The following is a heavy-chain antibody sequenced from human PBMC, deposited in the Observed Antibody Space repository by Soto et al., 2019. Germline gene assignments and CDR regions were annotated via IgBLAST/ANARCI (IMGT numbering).Heavy chain of an antibody. CDR2: ISSSSSYI. CDR1: GFTFSSYS. J-gene: IGHJ4*02. CDR3: ARDRIESYYDSSGYSRFDY. V-gene: IGHV3-21*01. Sequence: EVQLVESGGGLVKPGGSLSLSCAASGFTFSSYSMNWVRQAPGKGLEWVSSISSSSSYIYYADSVKGRFAIPRDNAKNSLYLQMNSLRSEDTAVYYCARDRIESYYDSSGYSRFDYWGQGTLVTVSS. D-gene: IGHD3-22*01.